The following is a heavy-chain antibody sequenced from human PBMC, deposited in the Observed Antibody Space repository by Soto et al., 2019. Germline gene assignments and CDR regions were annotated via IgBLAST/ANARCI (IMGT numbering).Heavy chain of an antibody. CDR2: VYYSGTT. Sequence: SETLSLTCSVSGGSASDKTYYWSWIRQPPGKRLEWIGYVYYSGTTNYNPSLKSRVTISVDLSKNRFSLRLSSVTTADTALYYCARTTAVPNTLRSRYFFDYWGQGTLVTVSS. J-gene: IGHJ4*02. D-gene: IGHD4-17*01. CDR3: ARTTAVPNTLRSRYFFDY. V-gene: IGHV4-61*01. CDR1: GGSASDKTYY.